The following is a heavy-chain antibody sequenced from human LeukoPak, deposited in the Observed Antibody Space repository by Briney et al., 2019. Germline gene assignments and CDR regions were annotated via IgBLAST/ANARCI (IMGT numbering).Heavy chain of an antibody. Sequence: GGSLRLSCAASGFTFSSYGMHWVRQAPGKGLEWVSAISGSGGSTYYADSVKGRFTISRDNSKNTLYLQMNSLRAEDTAVYYCAKDRQYSGYWPTYSYWGQGTLVTVSS. J-gene: IGHJ4*02. CDR3: AKDRQYSGYWPTYSY. CDR2: ISGSGGST. D-gene: IGHD5-12*01. V-gene: IGHV3-23*01. CDR1: GFTFSSYG.